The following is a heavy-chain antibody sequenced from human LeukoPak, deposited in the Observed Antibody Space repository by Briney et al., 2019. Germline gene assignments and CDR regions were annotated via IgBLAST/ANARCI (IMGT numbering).Heavy chain of an antibody. D-gene: IGHD5-12*01. CDR3: ARDVLGYIVATSPFDY. J-gene: IGHJ4*02. V-gene: IGHV3-7*01. Sequence: GGSLRLSCAASGFTFRSYWMSWGPQAPGKGREWGANIKQDGSVKYSADSVKGRFTISRDNATNSLYLQTNSLRAEDTPVYYCARDVLGYIVATSPFDYWGQGTLVTVSS. CDR1: GFTFRSYW. CDR2: IKQDGSVK.